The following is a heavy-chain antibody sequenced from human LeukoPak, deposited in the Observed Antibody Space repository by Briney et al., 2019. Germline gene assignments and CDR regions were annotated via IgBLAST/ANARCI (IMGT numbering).Heavy chain of an antibody. Sequence: PGGSLRLSCAASGFTFSSDNLNWVRQAPGKGLEWVSSISSTSSYIYYADSVKGRFTISRDNAKNSLYLQMNSLRAEDTAVYYCARDRAWGSGLDYWGQGTLVTVSS. D-gene: IGHD3-16*01. CDR1: GFTFSSDN. V-gene: IGHV3-21*01. CDR3: ARDRAWGSGLDY. J-gene: IGHJ4*02. CDR2: ISSTSSYI.